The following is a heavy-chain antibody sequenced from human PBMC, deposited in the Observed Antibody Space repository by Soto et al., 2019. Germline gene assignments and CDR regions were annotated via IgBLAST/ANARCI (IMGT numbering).Heavy chain of an antibody. J-gene: IGHJ4*02. V-gene: IGHV4-4*07. CDR2: IYSSGAT. CDR1: GGSISGFY. CDR3: ARGPFCGNDCYFDV. Sequence: SETLSFTCTVAGGSISGFYWSWVRQPAGKGLEWIGRIYSSGATKYNPSLRNRVTMSVDTSTDQYSLNLASMTAADTAVYFCARGPFCGNDCYFDVWGQGTQVT. D-gene: IGHD2-21*02.